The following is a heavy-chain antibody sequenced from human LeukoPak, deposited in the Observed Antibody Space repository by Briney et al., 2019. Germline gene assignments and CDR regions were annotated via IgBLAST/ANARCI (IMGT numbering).Heavy chain of an antibody. V-gene: IGHV4-34*01. Sequence: SETLSLTCAVYGGSFSGYYWSWIRQPPGKGLEWIGEINHSGSTNYNPSLKSRVTISVDTSKNQFSLKLSSVTAADTAVYYCARDSSGYYHYFDYWGQGTLVTVSS. CDR2: INHSGST. D-gene: IGHD3-22*01. CDR1: GGSFSGYY. CDR3: ARDSSGYYHYFDY. J-gene: IGHJ4*02.